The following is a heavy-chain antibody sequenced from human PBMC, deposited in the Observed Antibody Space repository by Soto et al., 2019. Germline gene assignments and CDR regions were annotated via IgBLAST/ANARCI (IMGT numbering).Heavy chain of an antibody. CDR3: ARSLRFLEWLEKNYYYYGMDV. CDR2: IIPIFGTA. CDR1: GGTFSSYA. Sequence: ASVKVSCKASGGTFSSYAISWVRQAPGQGLEWMGGIIPIFGTANYAQKFQGGVTITADESTSTAYMELSSLRSEDTAVYYCARSLRFLEWLEKNYYYYGMDVWGQGTTVTVSS. J-gene: IGHJ6*02. D-gene: IGHD3-3*01. V-gene: IGHV1-69*13.